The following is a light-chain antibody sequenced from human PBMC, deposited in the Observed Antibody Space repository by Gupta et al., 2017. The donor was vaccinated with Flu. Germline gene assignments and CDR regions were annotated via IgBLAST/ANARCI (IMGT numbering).Light chain of an antibody. CDR3: QQYDTWPYS. J-gene: IGKJ2*03. Sequence: GERATLYCMACHVIYGRLAWYQQKPGQAPRLLISGAFTRAADIPPRFSGSGSATEFTLTIDSLQSEDSAVYYCQQYDTWPYSFGQGTKVEIK. CDR2: GAF. V-gene: IGKV3-15*01. CDR1: HVIYGR.